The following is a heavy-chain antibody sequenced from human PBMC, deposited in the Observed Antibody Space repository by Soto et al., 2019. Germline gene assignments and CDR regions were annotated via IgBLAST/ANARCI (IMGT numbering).Heavy chain of an antibody. CDR3: VRHIGP. Sequence: PSGTLSLTRTLSGGSISSSSYYWGWIRQPPGKGLEWIGSIYYSGSTYYNPSLKSRVTISVDTSKNQFSLKLSSVTAADTAVYYCVRHIGPWGHVTPVTVSS. CDR1: GGSISSSSYY. CDR2: IYYSGST. J-gene: IGHJ5*02. V-gene: IGHV4-39*01. D-gene: IGHD3-10*01.